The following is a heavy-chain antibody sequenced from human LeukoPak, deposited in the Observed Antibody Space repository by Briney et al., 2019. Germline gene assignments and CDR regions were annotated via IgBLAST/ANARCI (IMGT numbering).Heavy chain of an antibody. V-gene: IGHV3-48*03. CDR2: IHSSGSAI. J-gene: IGHJ3*02. Sequence: GGSLRLSCAASGFTFNAYEMNWLRRAPGKGLEWVSYIHSSGSAIHYADSVKGRFTISRDNPKNSLYLQMNSLRAEDTAAYYCARERVDEFDIWGQGTVVTVSS. CDR1: GFTFNAYE. CDR3: ARERVDEFDI.